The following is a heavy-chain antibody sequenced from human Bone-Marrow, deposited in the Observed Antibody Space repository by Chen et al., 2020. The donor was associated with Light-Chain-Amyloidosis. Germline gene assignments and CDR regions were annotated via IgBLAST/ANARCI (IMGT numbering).Heavy chain of an antibody. V-gene: IGHV4-39*07. CDR1: GGSISSSSYY. J-gene: IGHJ4*02. CDR3: ARDWYDYVWGSYRYPFDY. Sequence: QLQLQESGPGLVKPSETLSFTCTVSGGSISSSSYYWGWIRQPPGKGLEWIGSIYYSGSTYYNPSLKSRVTISVDTSKNQFSLKLSSVTAADTAVYYCARDWYDYVWGSYRYPFDYWGQGTLVTVSS. CDR2: IYYSGST. D-gene: IGHD3-16*02.